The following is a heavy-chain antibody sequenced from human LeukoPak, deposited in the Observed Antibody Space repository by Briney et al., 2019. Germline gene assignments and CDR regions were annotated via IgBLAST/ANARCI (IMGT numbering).Heavy chain of an antibody. V-gene: IGHV4-34*01. CDR3: ARLTPSVDTAMVDAFDI. CDR1: GGSFSGYY. J-gene: IGHJ3*02. CDR2: INHSGGT. Sequence: SETLSLTCAVYGGSFSGYYWSWIRQPPGKGLEWIGEINHSGGTNYNPSLKSRVTISVDTSKNQFSLKLSSVTAVDTAVYYCARLTPSVDTAMVDAFDIWGQGTMVTVSS. D-gene: IGHD5-18*01.